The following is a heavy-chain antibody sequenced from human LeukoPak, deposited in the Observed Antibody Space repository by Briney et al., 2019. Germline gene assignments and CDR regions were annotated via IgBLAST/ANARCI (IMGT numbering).Heavy chain of an antibody. CDR3: AKRNSGYHWGGYLDS. CDR1: GFTFSTHA. V-gene: IGHV3-23*01. CDR2: INGGGGGI. Sequence: GGSPRLSCAASGFTFSTHAMTWVRQLPGKGLEWVSAINGGGGGIYLAESVKGRFTVSRDNSQNTVYLQMNSLRAEDTARYYCAKRNSGYHWGGYLDSWGQGTLVTVSS. D-gene: IGHD5-12*01. J-gene: IGHJ4*01.